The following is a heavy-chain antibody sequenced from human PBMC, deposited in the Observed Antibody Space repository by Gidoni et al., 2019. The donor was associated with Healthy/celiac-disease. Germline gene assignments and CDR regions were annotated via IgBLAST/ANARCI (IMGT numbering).Heavy chain of an antibody. V-gene: IGHV4-4*02. Sequence: QVQLQESGPGLVKPSGTLSLTCAVSGGSISSSNWWSWVRQPPGKGLEWIGEIYHSGSTNYNPSLKSRVTISVDKSKNQFSLKLSSVTAADTAVYYCARHYEGRAWGSGSYLFDYWGQGTLVTVSS. CDR1: GGSISSSNW. CDR3: ARHYEGRAWGSGSYLFDY. J-gene: IGHJ4*02. D-gene: IGHD1-26*01. CDR2: IYHSGST.